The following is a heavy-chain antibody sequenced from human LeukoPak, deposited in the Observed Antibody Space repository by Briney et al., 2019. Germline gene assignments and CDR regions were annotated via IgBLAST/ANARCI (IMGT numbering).Heavy chain of an antibody. CDR1: SYSISSDYY. Sequence: PSETLSLTCTVSSYSISSDYYWGWIRQPPGKGLEWIGSIFHRGTTYYNPSLKSRVTISVDTSKNQFSLRLSSVTVADTAVYYCARGRIAVAVEDVWGRGTTVTVSS. D-gene: IGHD6-19*01. CDR2: IFHRGTT. CDR3: ARGRIAVAVEDV. V-gene: IGHV4-38-2*02. J-gene: IGHJ6*04.